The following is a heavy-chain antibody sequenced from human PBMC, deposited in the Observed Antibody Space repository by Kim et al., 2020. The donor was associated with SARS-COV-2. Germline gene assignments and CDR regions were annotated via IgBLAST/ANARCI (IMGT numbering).Heavy chain of an antibody. Sequence: GGSLRLSCTASGFFLSTDSMHWVRQAPGKGLEWVSSISADSRYIYYADSVKGRLTISRDNAKKSMYLQMNSLGAEDTAVYYCASGGIQGGMDVWGQGTKVTVSS. CDR1: GFFLSTDS. D-gene: IGHD3-16*01. CDR3: ASGGIQGGMDV. V-gene: IGHV3-21*01. CDR2: ISADSRYI. J-gene: IGHJ6*02.